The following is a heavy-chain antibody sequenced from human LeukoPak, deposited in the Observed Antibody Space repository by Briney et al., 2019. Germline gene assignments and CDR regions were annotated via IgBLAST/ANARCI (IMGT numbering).Heavy chain of an antibody. D-gene: IGHD1-26*01. J-gene: IGHJ5*02. CDR1: GFTFTNYA. CDR3: AREAIVGAYNWFDP. Sequence: PGGSLRLSCAVSGFTFTNYAMSWVRQAPGKGLEWVSAISGTGGSTYYADSVKGRFTISRDNAKNTLYLQMNSLRAEDTAVYFCAREAIVGAYNWFDPWGQGTLVTVSS. V-gene: IGHV3-23*01. CDR2: ISGTGGST.